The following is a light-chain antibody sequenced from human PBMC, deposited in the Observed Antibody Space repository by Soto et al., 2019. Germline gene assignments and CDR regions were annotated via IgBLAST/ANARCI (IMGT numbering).Light chain of an antibody. CDR2: GNS. V-gene: IGLV1-40*01. J-gene: IGLJ1*01. Sequence: QSVLTQPPSVSGAPGQRVTISCTGSSSNIGAGYNVHWYQQLPGTAPKLLIYGNSNRPSGVPDRFSGSKSGTAASLAITGLHEYDEADYYCQSYYSSHSCDVFGSGTKLTVL. CDR3: QSYYSSHSCDV. CDR1: SSNIGAGYN.